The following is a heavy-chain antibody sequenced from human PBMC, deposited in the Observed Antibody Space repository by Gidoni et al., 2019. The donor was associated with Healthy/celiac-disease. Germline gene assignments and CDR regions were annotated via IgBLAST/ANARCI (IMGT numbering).Heavy chain of an antibody. CDR1: GGPISSCY. CDR2: IYYSGST. V-gene: IGHV4-59*08. D-gene: IGHD3-3*01. Sequence: QESGPGLVKPSETLSLTCTVSGGPISSCYWSWIRQPPGKGLEWIGYIYYSGSTNYNPSLKSRVTISVDTSKNQFSLKLSSVTAADTAVYYCARIGGPTYDFWSGYQYYFDYWGQGTLVTVSS. CDR3: ARIGGPTYDFWSGYQYYFDY. J-gene: IGHJ4*02.